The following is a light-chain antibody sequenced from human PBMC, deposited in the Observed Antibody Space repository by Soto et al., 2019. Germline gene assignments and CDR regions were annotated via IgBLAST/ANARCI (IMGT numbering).Light chain of an antibody. Sequence: QSVLTQAPSVSGAPGRRVTISCTGSSANIGAGYDVHWYQQFPGTAPKLLIYGNSNRPSGLPDRFSGSKSGTSASLAITGLQAEDEADYYCQSYDSSLSGVFGSGTKVTVL. V-gene: IGLV1-40*01. CDR3: QSYDSSLSGV. CDR2: GNS. CDR1: SANIGAGYD. J-gene: IGLJ1*01.